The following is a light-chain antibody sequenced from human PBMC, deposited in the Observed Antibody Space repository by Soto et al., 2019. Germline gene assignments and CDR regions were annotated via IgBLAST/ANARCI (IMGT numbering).Light chain of an antibody. CDR1: SIDVGAYNY. Sequence: QSVLTQPASVSGAPGQSIPISCTGTSIDVGAYNYVSWYQQHPGKAPKLMIYEVSNRPSGVSNRFSGSKSGDTASLTISGLQAEDEADYYCSSYTTSSTYAFGTGTKLTVL. J-gene: IGLJ1*01. V-gene: IGLV2-14*01. CDR3: SSYTTSSTYA. CDR2: EVS.